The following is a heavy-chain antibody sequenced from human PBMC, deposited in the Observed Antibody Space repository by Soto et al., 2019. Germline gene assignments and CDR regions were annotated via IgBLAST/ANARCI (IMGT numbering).Heavy chain of an antibody. V-gene: IGHV3-15*01. CDR1: GFTFTNAW. CDR2: IRSKTAGGTA. J-gene: IGHJ4*02. CDR3: TTETADYVSMEPY. D-gene: IGHD3-16*01. Sequence: PGGSLRLSCAASGFTFTNAWMSWVRPAPGKGLEWVGRIRSKTAGGTADYPAPVKGRFTISRDDSKNTLYLQMNSLQTEDTAVYYCTTETADYVSMEPYWGLGTLVTVSS.